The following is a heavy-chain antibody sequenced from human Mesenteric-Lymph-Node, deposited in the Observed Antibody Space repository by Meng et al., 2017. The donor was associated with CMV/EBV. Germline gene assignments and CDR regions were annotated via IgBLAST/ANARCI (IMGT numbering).Heavy chain of an antibody. Sequence: GESLKISCAASGFTFSSYAMHWVRQAPGKGLEYVSAISSNGGSTYYADSVKGRFTISRDNAKKSLYLQMNSLRAEDTAIYYCARGYFDSSGYYQLFDFWGQGTLVTVSS. CDR3: ARGYFDSSGYYQLFDF. D-gene: IGHD3-22*01. CDR2: ISSNGGST. CDR1: GFTFSSYA. V-gene: IGHV3-64*02. J-gene: IGHJ4*02.